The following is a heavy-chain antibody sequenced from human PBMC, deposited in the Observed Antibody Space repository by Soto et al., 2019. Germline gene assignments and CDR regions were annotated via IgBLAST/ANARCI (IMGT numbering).Heavy chain of an antibody. CDR1: GGSISSYY. J-gene: IGHJ5*02. CDR3: ARWIVVVPAALPPLNWFDP. D-gene: IGHD2-2*01. Sequence: GTLTLTCTVSGGSISSYYWSWIRQPPGKGLEWIGYIYYSGSTNYNPSLKSRVTISVDTSKNQFSLKLSSVTAADTAVYYCARWIVVVPAALPPLNWFDPWGQGTLVTVSS. CDR2: IYYSGST. V-gene: IGHV4-59*01.